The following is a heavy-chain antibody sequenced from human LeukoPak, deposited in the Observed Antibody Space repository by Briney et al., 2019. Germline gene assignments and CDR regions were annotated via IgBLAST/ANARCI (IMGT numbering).Heavy chain of an antibody. CDR3: ARGGNYWPQWWFDP. D-gene: IGHD1-26*01. CDR1: GFTVSSNS. V-gene: IGHV3-53*01. J-gene: IGHJ5*02. CDR2: IYSDNT. Sequence: GGSLRLSCTVSGFTVSSNSMSWVRQAPGKGLEWVSFIYSDNTHYSDSVKGRFTISRDNSKNTLYLQMNSLRAEDTAVYYCARGGNYWPQWWFDPWGRGTLVSVSS.